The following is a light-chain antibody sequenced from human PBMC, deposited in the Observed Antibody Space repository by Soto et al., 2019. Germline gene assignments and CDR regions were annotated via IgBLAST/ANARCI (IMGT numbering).Light chain of an antibody. J-gene: IGKJ1*01. Sequence: EIVLTQSPGTLSLSPGERATVSCRASQSASSSYFAWYQQKPGQAPRLLISGASNRATGIPDRFSGSGSGSYVKISISRLEPDVSGVYYCHLCAMAVLTFGQGHRVEFK. CDR2: GAS. CDR1: QSASSSY. V-gene: IGKV3-20*01. CDR3: HLCAMAVLT.